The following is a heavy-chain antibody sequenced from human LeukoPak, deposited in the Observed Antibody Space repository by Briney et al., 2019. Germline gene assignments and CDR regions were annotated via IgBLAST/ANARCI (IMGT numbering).Heavy chain of an antibody. D-gene: IGHD6-13*01. Sequence: GGSLRLSCAASGFTFSNAWMSWVRQAPGKGLEWVGRIKSKTDGGTTDYAAPVKGRFTISRDDSKNTLYLQMNSLKTEDTAVYYCTGSFSSSWYGEDYFDYWGQGTQVTVSS. CDR2: IKSKTDGGTT. J-gene: IGHJ4*02. V-gene: IGHV3-15*01. CDR1: GFTFSNAW. CDR3: TGSFSSSWYGEDYFDY.